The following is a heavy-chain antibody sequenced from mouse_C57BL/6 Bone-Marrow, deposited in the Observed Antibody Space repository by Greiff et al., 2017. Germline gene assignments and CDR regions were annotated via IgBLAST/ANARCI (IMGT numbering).Heavy chain of an antibody. Sequence: QVQLQQSGPELVKPGASVKLSCKASGYTFTSYDINWVKPRPGQGLEWIGWIYPRDGSTKYNEKFKGKATLTVDTSSSTAYMELHSLPSEDSAVYYCARLEFDGSSGDWYFDVGGTGTTVTVTS. J-gene: IGHJ1*03. CDR1: GYTFTSYD. CDR2: IYPRDGST. D-gene: IGHD1-1*01. CDR3: ARLEFDGSSGDWYFDV. V-gene: IGHV1-85*01.